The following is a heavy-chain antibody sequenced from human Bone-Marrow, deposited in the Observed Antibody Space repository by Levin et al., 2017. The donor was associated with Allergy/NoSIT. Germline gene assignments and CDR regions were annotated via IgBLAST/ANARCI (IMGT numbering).Heavy chain of an antibody. Sequence: TGGSLRLSCAASGFTFSSYSMNWVRQAPGKGLEWVSSISSSSSYIYYADSVKGRFTISRDNAKNSLYLQMNSLRAEDTAVYYCARDSRVLRYFDWLFDYWGQGTLVTVSS. D-gene: IGHD3-9*01. CDR3: ARDSRVLRYFDWLFDY. J-gene: IGHJ4*02. CDR2: ISSSSSYI. V-gene: IGHV3-21*01. CDR1: GFTFSSYS.